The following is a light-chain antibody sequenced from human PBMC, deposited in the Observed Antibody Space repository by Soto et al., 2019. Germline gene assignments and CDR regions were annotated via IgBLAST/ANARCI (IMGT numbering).Light chain of an antibody. CDR3: CSYTSSSTYV. CDR1: SSDVSGYNY. Sequence: QSALTQPASVSGSPGQSITISCTGTSSDVSGYNYVSWYQQHPGKAPKLMIYEVSNRPSGVSIRFSCSKSGNTASLTIFGLHDEEEADYYCCSYTSSSTYVFGTGTKLTVL. CDR2: EVS. V-gene: IGLV2-14*01. J-gene: IGLJ1*01.